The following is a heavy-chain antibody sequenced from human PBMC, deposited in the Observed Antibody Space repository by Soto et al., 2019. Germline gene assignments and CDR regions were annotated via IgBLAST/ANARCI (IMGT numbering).Heavy chain of an antibody. CDR3: ARQRLWGTSGYYYFEN. J-gene: IGHJ4*02. V-gene: IGHV5-51*01. D-gene: IGHD3-22*01. Sequence: PGESLKISCKGSGHIFSNYWIGWVRQMPGKGLEWMGIIYPGDSDTRYSPSFQGQVTITVDKSINTAYLQWSRLKVSDTAIYYCARQRLWGTSGYYYFENWGQGTLVTVSS. CDR2: IYPGDSDT. CDR1: GHIFSNYW.